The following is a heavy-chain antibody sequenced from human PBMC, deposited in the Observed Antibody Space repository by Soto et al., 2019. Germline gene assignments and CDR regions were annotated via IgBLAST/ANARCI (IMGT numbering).Heavy chain of an antibody. J-gene: IGHJ5*02. CDR1: GGSFSDYY. CDR2: IKHSGTT. CDR3: ARGSYCSRSSCYQPYTGFDP. V-gene: IGHV4-34*01. D-gene: IGHD2-2*01. Sequence: SETLSLTCVVYGGSFSDYYWSWIRQPPGKGLEWIGEIKHSGTTNYNLSLKSRVTISVDTSKNQFSLKLSSVTAADTAVYYCARGSYCSRSSCYQPYTGFDPWGQGTLVTVSS.